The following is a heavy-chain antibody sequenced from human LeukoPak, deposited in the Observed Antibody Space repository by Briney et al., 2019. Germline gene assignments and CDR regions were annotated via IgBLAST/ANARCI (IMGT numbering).Heavy chain of an antibody. D-gene: IGHD3-10*01. J-gene: IGHJ5*02. V-gene: IGHV4-39*01. CDR1: GGFISSSYYY. CDR2: IYYSGTT. Sequence: SEPLSLTCTVSGGFISSSYYYWGWIRQPPGKGLEWIGDIYYSGTTHYNPSLKSRVTMAVDTSKNQFSLRLTSVTAADTAVYYCAGRRLWFGHNWFDPWGQGTLVTVSS. CDR3: AGRRLWFGHNWFDP.